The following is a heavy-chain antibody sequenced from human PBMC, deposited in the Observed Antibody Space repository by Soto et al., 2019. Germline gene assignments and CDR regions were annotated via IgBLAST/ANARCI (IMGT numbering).Heavy chain of an antibody. CDR2: ISSSGSTI. J-gene: IGHJ4*02. CDR1: GFTFSSYE. Sequence: EVQLVESGGGLVQPGGSLRLSCAASGFTFSSYEMNWVRQAPGKGLEWVSYISSSGSTIYYADSVKGRFTIPRDNAKNSLYLQMNSLRAEDTAVYYCAQTSRRSSWISFDYWGQGTLVTVSS. V-gene: IGHV3-48*03. D-gene: IGHD6-13*01. CDR3: AQTSRRSSWISFDY.